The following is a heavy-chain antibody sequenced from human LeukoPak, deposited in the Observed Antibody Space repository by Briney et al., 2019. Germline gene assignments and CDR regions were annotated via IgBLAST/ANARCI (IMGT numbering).Heavy chain of an antibody. V-gene: IGHV3-7*01. CDR2: IKQDESEK. CDR3: ARDLSLYCSGGSCYSLNY. Sequence: PGGSLRLSCGASGFTFGKYWMTWVRQAPGKGLEWVANIKQDESEKNYVDSVKGRFTISRDNAKNSLYLQMNSLRAEDTAVYYCARDLSLYCSGGSCYSLNYWGQGTLVTVSS. CDR1: GFTFGKYW. D-gene: IGHD2-15*01. J-gene: IGHJ4*02.